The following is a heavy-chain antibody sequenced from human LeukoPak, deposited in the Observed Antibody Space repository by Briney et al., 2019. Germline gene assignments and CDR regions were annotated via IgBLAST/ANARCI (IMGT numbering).Heavy chain of an antibody. CDR3: ARQGDSSGYYNY. CDR1: GGSISSYY. D-gene: IGHD3-22*01. V-gene: IGHV4-59*01. CDR2: IYYSGST. Sequence: SETLSLTCTVSGGSISSYYWSWIRQPPGKGLEWIGYIYYSGSTNYNPSLKSRVTISVDTSKNQFSLKLSSVTAADTAVYYCARQGDSSGYYNYWGQGTLVTVYS. J-gene: IGHJ4*02.